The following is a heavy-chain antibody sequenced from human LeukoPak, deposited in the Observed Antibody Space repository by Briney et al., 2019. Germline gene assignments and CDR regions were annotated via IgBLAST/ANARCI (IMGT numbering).Heavy chain of an antibody. CDR1: GGSISSSSYY. J-gene: IGHJ5*02. D-gene: IGHD5-18*01. Sequence: NPSETLSLTCTVSGGSISSSSYYWGWIRQPPGKGLEWIGSIYYSGSTYYNPSLKSRVTISVDTSKNQFSLKLSSVTAADTAVYYCARLKFAVDTAPGNWFDPWGQGTLVTVSS. V-gene: IGHV4-39*01. CDR3: ARLKFAVDTAPGNWFDP. CDR2: IYYSGST.